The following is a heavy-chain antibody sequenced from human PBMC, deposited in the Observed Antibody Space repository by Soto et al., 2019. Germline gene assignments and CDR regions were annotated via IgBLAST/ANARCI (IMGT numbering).Heavy chain of an antibody. CDR2: ISGSGDPT. D-gene: IGHD3-10*01. Sequence: EVELLESGGGLVQPGGSLRLSCAASGFTFSADAMSWVRQGPGEGLEWVSAISGSGDPTYYADSVKGRFTISRDNSKNTLYLQMDSLRAEDTALYYCTRGGSRDTMVRGVIIPTFDYWGQGTLVTVSS. CDR1: GFTFSADA. V-gene: IGHV3-23*01. J-gene: IGHJ4*02. CDR3: TRGGSRDTMVRGVIIPTFDY.